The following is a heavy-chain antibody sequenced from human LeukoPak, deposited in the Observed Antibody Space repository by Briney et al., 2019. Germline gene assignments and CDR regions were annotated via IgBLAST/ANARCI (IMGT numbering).Heavy chain of an antibody. CDR1: DYSISSGYY. Sequence: SETLSLTCTVSDYSISSGYYWGWIRQPPGKGLEWIGSIYHSRSTYYNPSLKSRVTISVDTSKNQFSLKLSSVTAADTAVYYCARGYYYDSSGYSGDAFDIWGQGTMVTVSS. D-gene: IGHD3-22*01. V-gene: IGHV4-38-2*02. CDR2: IYHSRST. CDR3: ARGYYYDSSGYSGDAFDI. J-gene: IGHJ3*02.